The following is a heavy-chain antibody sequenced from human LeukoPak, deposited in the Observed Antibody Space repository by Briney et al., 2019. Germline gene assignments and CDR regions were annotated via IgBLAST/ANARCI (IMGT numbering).Heavy chain of an antibody. J-gene: IGHJ6*03. D-gene: IGHD3-9*01. Sequence: SETLSLTCTVSGGSISSYYWSWIRQPPGKGLEWIGYIYYSGSTNYNPSLKSRVTISVDTSKNQFSLKLSSVTAADTAVYYRATSRELRYFDWLFPYYYYYMDVWGKGTTVTVSS. CDR1: GGSISSYY. CDR3: ATSRELRYFDWLFPYYYYYMDV. V-gene: IGHV4-59*08. CDR2: IYYSGST.